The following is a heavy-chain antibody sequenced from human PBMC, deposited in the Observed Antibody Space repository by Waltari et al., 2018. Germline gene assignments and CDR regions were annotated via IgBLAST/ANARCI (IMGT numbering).Heavy chain of an antibody. CDR1: GYTFTSYA. J-gene: IGHJ4*02. CDR2: INTNTGNP. D-gene: IGHD6-6*01. CDR3: VSSSSLRDY. V-gene: IGHV7-4-1*02. Sequence: QVQLVQSGSELKKPGASVKVSCKASGYTFTSYAMNWVRQAPGQGLEGMGWINTNTGNPTYAQGFTGRFVFSLDTSVSTTYLHTSSLKTEDTAVYYCVSSSSLRDYCGQGTLVTVS.